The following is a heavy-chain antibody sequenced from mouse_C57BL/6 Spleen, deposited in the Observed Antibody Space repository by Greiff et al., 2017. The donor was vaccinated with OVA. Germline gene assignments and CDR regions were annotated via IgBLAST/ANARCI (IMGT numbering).Heavy chain of an antibody. J-gene: IGHJ4*01. CDR2: INPNNGGT. V-gene: IGHV1-26*01. Sequence: EVQLQQSGPELVKPGASVKISCKASGYTFTDDYMNWVKQSHGKSLEWIGGINPNNGGTSYTQKLKGKATLTVDKSSSTAYMELRSLTSEDSAVYYCARHGTRAMDYWGQGTSVTVSS. D-gene: IGHD4-1*01. CDR1: GYTFTDDY. CDR3: ARHGTRAMDY.